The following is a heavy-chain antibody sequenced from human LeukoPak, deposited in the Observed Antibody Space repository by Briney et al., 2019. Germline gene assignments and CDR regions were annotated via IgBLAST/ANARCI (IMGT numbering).Heavy chain of an antibody. V-gene: IGHV3-33*01. D-gene: IGHD3-10*01. CDR2: IWSDGSHK. CDR3: ARASGPFDY. CDR1: GFPFSHYG. J-gene: IGHJ4*02. Sequence: PGGSLRPSCAASGFPFSHYGIHWVRQPPGKGLEWVAVIWSDGSHKYYADSVKGRFTISRDNSKNTLYLQMNSLRAEDTAVYSCARASGPFDYWGQGTLVTVSS.